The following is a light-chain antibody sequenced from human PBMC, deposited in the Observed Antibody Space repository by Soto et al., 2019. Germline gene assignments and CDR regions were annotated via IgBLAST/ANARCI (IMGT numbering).Light chain of an antibody. CDR2: DVI. Sequence: QSVLTQPASVSGSPGQSITISCTGTSSDIGGFNYVSWYQQHPGKAPKLMIYDVINRPSGVSNRFSGSKSGNTASLTISGLQAEDEADYYCSSYTAISAPLYVFGTGTKVTVL. J-gene: IGLJ1*01. CDR3: SSYTAISAPLYV. CDR1: SSDIGGFNY. V-gene: IGLV2-14*01.